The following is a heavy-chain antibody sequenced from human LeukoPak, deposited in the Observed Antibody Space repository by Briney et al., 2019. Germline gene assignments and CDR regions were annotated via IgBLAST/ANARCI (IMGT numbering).Heavy chain of an antibody. V-gene: IGHV3-33*01. Sequence: GESLRLSCAASGVTFSSYGRHWVRQAPGKGLEWVAVIWYDGSNKYYADFVKGRFTISRDNSKNTLYLQMNSLRAEDTAVYYCARGAAAGTYNWFDPWGQGTLVTVSS. CDR3: ARGAAAGTYNWFDP. CDR2: IWYDGSNK. CDR1: GVTFSSYG. D-gene: IGHD6-13*01. J-gene: IGHJ5*02.